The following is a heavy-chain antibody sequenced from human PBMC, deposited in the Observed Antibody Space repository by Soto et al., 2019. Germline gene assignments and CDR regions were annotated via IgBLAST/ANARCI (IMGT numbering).Heavy chain of an antibody. D-gene: IGHD3-16*01. Sequence: EVQLVESGGGLVQPGGALTLSCAASGFTFGSYWMGWVRQAPGKGLEWLAKINQDGSEKYYMDPVKGRFTVSRDNAKKSLYLQMNNLRVEDTAAYYSVTTGEHYWGQGTLVTVSS. J-gene: IGHJ4*02. CDR1: GFTFGSYW. V-gene: IGHV3-7*05. CDR2: INQDGSEK. CDR3: VTTGEHY.